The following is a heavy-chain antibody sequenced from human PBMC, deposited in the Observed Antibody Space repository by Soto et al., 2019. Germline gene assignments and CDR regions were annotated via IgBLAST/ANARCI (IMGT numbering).Heavy chain of an antibody. CDR1: GGSFSGYY. D-gene: IGHD2-2*01. CDR3: ARAAAGMVVVPAAMRQLALDP. Sequence: SETLYLTCAVYGGSFSGYYWSWIRQPPGKGLEWIGEINHSGSTNYNPSLKSRVTITMDRSKNQFSLRLSSVTAADKAVYYCARAAAGMVVVPAAMRQLALDPWGQGTLVTVSS. V-gene: IGHV4-34*01. J-gene: IGHJ5*02. CDR2: INHSGST.